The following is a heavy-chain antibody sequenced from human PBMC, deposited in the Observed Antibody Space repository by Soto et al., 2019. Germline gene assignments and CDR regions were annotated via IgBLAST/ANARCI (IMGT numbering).Heavy chain of an antibody. CDR2: IYYSGST. Sequence: SETLSLTCTVSGGSISSSSYYWGWIRQPPGKGLEWSGSIYYSGSTYYNPSLKSRVTISVDTSKNQFSLKLSSVTAADTAVYYCARQNSVTGTDYWGQGTLVTVSS. D-gene: IGHD1-1*01. J-gene: IGHJ4*02. CDR1: GGSISSSSYY. V-gene: IGHV4-39*01. CDR3: ARQNSVTGTDY.